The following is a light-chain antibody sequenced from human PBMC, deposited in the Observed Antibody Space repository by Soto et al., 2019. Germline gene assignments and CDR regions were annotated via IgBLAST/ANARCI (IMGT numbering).Light chain of an antibody. CDR1: QGISNY. CDR3: QKYKSAPLT. CDR2: AAS. Sequence: DIQMTQSPSSLSASVGDRVTITCRASQGISNYLAWYQQKPGKVPKLLIYAASTLQSGVPSRFSGRGSGTEFTLTISSRQPEDVANYYCQKYKSAPLTFGPGTKVEIK. V-gene: IGKV1-27*01. J-gene: IGKJ1*01.